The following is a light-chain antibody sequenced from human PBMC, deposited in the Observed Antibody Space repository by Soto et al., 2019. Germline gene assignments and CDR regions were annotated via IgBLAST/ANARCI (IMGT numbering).Light chain of an antibody. CDR3: QSYGV. CDR2: GDN. V-gene: IGLV6-57*04. Sequence: NFMLTQPHSVSESPGKTVTISCTRSSGSIASNYVQWYQQRPGSAPATIIYGDNLRPSGVPDRFSGSIDISSNSASITISGLKTEDEADYYCQSYGVFGGRTKVTVL. CDR1: SGSIASNY. J-gene: IGLJ3*02.